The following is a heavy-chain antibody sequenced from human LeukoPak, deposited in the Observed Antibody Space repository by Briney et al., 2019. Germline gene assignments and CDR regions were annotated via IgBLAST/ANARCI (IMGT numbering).Heavy chain of an antibody. CDR2: INTNTGTP. CDR3: AREVGSSSWYYFDY. D-gene: IGHD6-13*01. CDR1: GYTFTTYA. V-gene: IGHV7-4-1*02. Sequence: ASVKVSCKGSGYTFTTYAMNWVRQAPGQGLEWMGWINTNTGTPTYAQGFTGRFVFSLGTSVSTAYLQISSLKAEDTAMYYCAREVGSSSWYYFDYWGQGTLVTVSS. J-gene: IGHJ4*02.